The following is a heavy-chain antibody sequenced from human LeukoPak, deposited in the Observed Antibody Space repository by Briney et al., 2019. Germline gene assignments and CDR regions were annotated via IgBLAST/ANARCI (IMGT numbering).Heavy chain of an antibody. CDR3: AMGYYGSGSSIPQNYFDY. Sequence: PSETLSLTCAVYGGSFSGYYWSWIRQPPGKGLEWIGEINHSGSTNYNPSLMSRVTISVDRSKNQFSLKLSPVTAADTAVYYCAMGYYGSGSSIPQNYFDYWGQGTLVTVSS. CDR2: INHSGST. D-gene: IGHD3-10*01. J-gene: IGHJ4*02. V-gene: IGHV4-34*01. CDR1: GGSFSGYY.